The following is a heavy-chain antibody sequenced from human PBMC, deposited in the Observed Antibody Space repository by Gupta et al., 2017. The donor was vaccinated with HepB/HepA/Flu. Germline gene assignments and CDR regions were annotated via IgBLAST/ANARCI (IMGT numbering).Heavy chain of an antibody. J-gene: IGHJ6*03. Sequence: QLQLQESGPGLVKPSETLSLTCTVSGGSISSSSYYWGWIRQPPGKGLEWIGSIYYSGSTYYNPSLKSRVTISVDTSKNQFSLKLSSVTAADTAVYYCARQSYSSSGYYYYMDVWGKGTTVTVSS. CDR2: IYYSGST. D-gene: IGHD6-6*01. CDR1: GGSISSSSYY. CDR3: ARQSYSSSGYYYYMDV. V-gene: IGHV4-39*01.